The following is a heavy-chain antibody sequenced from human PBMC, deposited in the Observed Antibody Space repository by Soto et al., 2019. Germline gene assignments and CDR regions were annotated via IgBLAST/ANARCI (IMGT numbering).Heavy chain of an antibody. CDR3: ARDRYYGSWSAFDY. CDR2: IWYDGSNK. Sequence: QVQLVESGGGVVQPGRSLRLSCAASGFTFSSYGMHWVRQAPGKGLEWVAVIWYDGSNKYYADSVKGRFTISRDNSKNTLYLQMNSLRAEDTAVYYCARDRYYGSWSAFDYWGQGTLVTVSS. V-gene: IGHV3-33*01. J-gene: IGHJ4*02. CDR1: GFTFSSYG. D-gene: IGHD3-10*01.